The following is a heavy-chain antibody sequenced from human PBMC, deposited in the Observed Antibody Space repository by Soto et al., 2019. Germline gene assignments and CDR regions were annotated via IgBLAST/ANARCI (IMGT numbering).Heavy chain of an antibody. CDR3: AKEPLEAYCGGDCQYFQH. D-gene: IGHD2-21*02. CDR2: ISWNSGSI. J-gene: IGHJ1*01. CDR1: GFTFDDYA. V-gene: IGHV3-9*01. Sequence: GGSLRLSCAASGFTFDDYAMHWVRQAPGKGLEWVSGISWNSGSIGYADSVKGRFTISRDNAKNSLYLQMNSLRAEDTALYYCAKEPLEAYCGGDCQYFQHWGQGTLVTVYS.